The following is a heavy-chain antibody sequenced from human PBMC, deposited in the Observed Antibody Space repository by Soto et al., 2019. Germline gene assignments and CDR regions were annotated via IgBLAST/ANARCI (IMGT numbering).Heavy chain of an antibody. D-gene: IGHD5-18*01. CDR2: IYHSGST. CDR1: GGSISSGGYS. J-gene: IGHJ3*02. CDR3: ARAKRQPSFFTAMVNGAFDI. V-gene: IGHV4-30-2*01. Sequence: PSETLSLSCAVSGGSISSGGYSWSWIRQPPGKGLEWIGYIYHSGSTYYNPSLKSRVTISVDRSKNQFSLKLSSVTAADTAVYYSARAKRQPSFFTAMVNGAFDIWGQGTMVTVSS.